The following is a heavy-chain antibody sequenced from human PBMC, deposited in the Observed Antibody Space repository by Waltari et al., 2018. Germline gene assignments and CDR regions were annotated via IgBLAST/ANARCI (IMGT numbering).Heavy chain of an antibody. D-gene: IGHD3-10*01. CDR1: GFPFGTYG. Sequence: EVQVLESGGGLLQPGGSLRLSCAASGFPFGTYGMSWVRQAPGKGLEWVSTITNGHNTFYADSVKGRFTISRDNSKNTLYLQMNSLRADDTAIYYCAKRGDYSGSGSYSFDYWGQGTLVIVSS. J-gene: IGHJ4*02. CDR3: AKRGDYSGSGSYSFDY. CDR2: ITNGHNT. V-gene: IGHV3-23*01.